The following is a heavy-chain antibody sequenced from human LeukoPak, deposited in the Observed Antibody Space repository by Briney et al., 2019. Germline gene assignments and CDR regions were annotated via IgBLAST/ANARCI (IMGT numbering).Heavy chain of an antibody. CDR3: ARAEYYYDSSGYSPYFDY. J-gene: IGHJ4*02. CDR2: INAGNGNT. V-gene: IGHV1-3*01. CDR1: GYTFTSYA. Sequence: ASVKVSCKASGYTFTSYAMHRVRQAPGQRLEWMGWINAGNGNTKYSQKFQGRVTITRDTSASTAYMELSSLRSEDTAVYYCARAEYYYDSSGYSPYFDYWGQGTLVTVSS. D-gene: IGHD3-22*01.